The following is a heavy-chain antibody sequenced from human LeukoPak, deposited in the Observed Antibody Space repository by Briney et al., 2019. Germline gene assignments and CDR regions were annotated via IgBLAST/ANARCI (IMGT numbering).Heavy chain of an antibody. CDR1: GFIFSSYI. V-gene: IGHV3-48*01. CDR2: ISSSSSTI. CDR3: AGSYYVGFDY. J-gene: IGHJ4*02. D-gene: IGHD3-10*01. Sequence: PGGSLRLSCATSGFIFSSYIMNWVRQAPGKGLEWVSHISSSSSTIYYADSVKGRFTISRDNSKNTLYLQMNSLRAEDTAVYYCAGSYYVGFDYWGQGTLVTVSS.